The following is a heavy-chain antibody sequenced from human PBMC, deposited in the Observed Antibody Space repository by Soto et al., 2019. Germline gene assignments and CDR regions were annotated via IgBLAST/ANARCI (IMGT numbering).Heavy chain of an antibody. CDR2: IYYSGST. CDR3: ARGSVVVVAATPGYNWLDP. CDR1: GVSIISYD. J-gene: IGHJ5*02. Sequence: SATLSLTCTVSGVSIISYDWSWILQPPGKGLEWIGYIYYSGSTNYNPSLKSRVTISVDTSKNQFSLKLSSVTAADTAVYYCARGSVVVVAATPGYNWLDPWGQGTLVTVAS. V-gene: IGHV4-59*01. D-gene: IGHD2-15*01.